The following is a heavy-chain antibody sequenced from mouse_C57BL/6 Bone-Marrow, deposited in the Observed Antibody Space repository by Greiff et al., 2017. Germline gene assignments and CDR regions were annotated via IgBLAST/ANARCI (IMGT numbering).Heavy chain of an antibody. Sequence: QVQLQQPGAELVMPGASVKLSCKASGYTFTSYWMHWVKQRPGQGLEWIGEIDPSDSYTNYNQKFKGKSTLTVDKSSRTAYMQLSSLTSEDSAVYYCARGWSYYAMDYWGQGTSVTVSS. J-gene: IGHJ4*01. V-gene: IGHV1-69*01. CDR1: GYTFTSYW. D-gene: IGHD2-3*01. CDR3: ARGWSYYAMDY. CDR2: IDPSDSYT.